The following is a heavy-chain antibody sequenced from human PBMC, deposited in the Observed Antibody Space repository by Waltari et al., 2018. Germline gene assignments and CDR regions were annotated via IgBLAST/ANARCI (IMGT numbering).Heavy chain of an antibody. CDR2: IRSKAYGGTT. J-gene: IGHJ6*02. CDR1: GFTFGDYA. V-gene: IGHV3-49*03. D-gene: IGHD1-1*01. CDR3: TSRTDPADGMDV. Sequence: EVQLVESGGGLVQPGRSLRLSCTASGFTFGDYAMSWFSQAPGKGLEWVGFIRSKAYGGTTEYAASVKGRFTISRDDSKSIAYLQMNSLKTEDTAVYYCTSRTDPADGMDVWGQGTTVTVSS.